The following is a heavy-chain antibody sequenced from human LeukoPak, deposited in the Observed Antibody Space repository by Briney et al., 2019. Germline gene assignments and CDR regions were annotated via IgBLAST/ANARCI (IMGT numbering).Heavy chain of an antibody. CDR3: ARGQLGTIFLTRYYYYGMDV. D-gene: IGHD3-3*01. Sequence: PSDTLSLICSVYCVSFSCYYWSWLRQPPGKGLECIVELNHSGSTNYNPSLKSRVTISVDTTKNQFSLKLSSVTAADTAVYYCARGQLGTIFLTRYYYYGMDVWGQGTTVTVSS. CDR2: LNHSGST. J-gene: IGHJ6*02. CDR1: CVSFSCYY. V-gene: IGHV4-34*01.